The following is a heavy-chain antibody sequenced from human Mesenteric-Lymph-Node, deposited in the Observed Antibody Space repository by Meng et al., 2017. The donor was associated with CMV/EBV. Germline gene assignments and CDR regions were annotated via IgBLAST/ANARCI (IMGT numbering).Heavy chain of an antibody. Sequence: GESLKISCAASGFTFSTYWMSWVRQAPGKGPEWVASIKEDGSDKYYVDSVEGRFTISKDNAKNALYLQMTSLRVEDTAVYYCARDSSGYDYWGQGALVTVSS. CDR1: GFTFSTYW. CDR3: ARDSSGYDY. V-gene: IGHV3-7*01. D-gene: IGHD3-22*01. CDR2: IKEDGSDK. J-gene: IGHJ4*02.